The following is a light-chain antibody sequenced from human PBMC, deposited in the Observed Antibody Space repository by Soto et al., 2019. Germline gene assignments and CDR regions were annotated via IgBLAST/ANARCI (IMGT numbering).Light chain of an antibody. Sequence: IVLTQSPATLSLSPGERATLSCRASQSVSSYLAWYQQKPGQAPRLLIYDASNRATGIPARFSGSGSGTDFTLTINSLEPEDFAVYYCQQRSNWPSITFGQGTRLE. CDR3: QQRSNWPSIT. J-gene: IGKJ5*01. V-gene: IGKV3-11*01. CDR2: DAS. CDR1: QSVSSY.